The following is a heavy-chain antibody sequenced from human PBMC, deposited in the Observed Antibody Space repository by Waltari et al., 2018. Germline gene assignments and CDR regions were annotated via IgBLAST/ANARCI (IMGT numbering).Heavy chain of an antibody. CDR1: GFTFSNAW. Sequence: EVQLVESGGGLVKPGGSLRLSCAASGFTFSNAWMSWVRQAPGKGLEWVGRIKSKTDGGTTDYAAPVKGRFTISRDDSKNTLYLQMNSLKTEDTAVYYCTTEYDSSGYYYFDYWGQGTPVIVSS. V-gene: IGHV3-15*01. CDR2: IKSKTDGGTT. CDR3: TTEYDSSGYYYFDY. J-gene: IGHJ4*02. D-gene: IGHD3-22*01.